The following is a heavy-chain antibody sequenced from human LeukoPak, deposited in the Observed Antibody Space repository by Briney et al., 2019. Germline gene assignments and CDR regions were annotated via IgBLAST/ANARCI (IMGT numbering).Heavy chain of an antibody. V-gene: IGHV3-53*05. CDR1: GFSVGNNY. D-gene: IGHD4-23*01. Sequence: PGGSLRLSCAASGFSVGNNYVTWVRQRPGKGLEWVSVIYSGGDTYYADSVKGRFTISRDNSKNMLYLQMNSLRVEDTAVYYCTDAVAGWGQGTLVTVS. CDR2: IYSGGDT. J-gene: IGHJ4*02. CDR3: TDAVAG.